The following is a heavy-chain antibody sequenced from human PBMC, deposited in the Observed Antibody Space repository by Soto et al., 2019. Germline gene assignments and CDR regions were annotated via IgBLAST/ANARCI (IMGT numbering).Heavy chain of an antibody. D-gene: IGHD4-4*01. V-gene: IGHV1-18*04. J-gene: IGHJ4*02. CDR3: ARGRHCNPDY. Sequence: SVKVSCKTSGYTFINFGITWGRQAPVQGLEWVGKIRGYNGDTNYSPKLQGRVTMTTDTSTSTAYLELRTLRSDDTAVYYCARGRHCNPDYWGQGTLVTVSS. CDR1: GYTFINFG. CDR2: IRGYNGDT.